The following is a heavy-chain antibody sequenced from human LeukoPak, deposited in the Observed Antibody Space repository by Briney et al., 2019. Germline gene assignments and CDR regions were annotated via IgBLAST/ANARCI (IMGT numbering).Heavy chain of an antibody. V-gene: IGHV4-59*01. CDR1: GGSISSYY. Sequence: PSETLSLTRTVSGGSISSYYWSWIRQPPGKGLEWIGYIYYSGSTNYNPSLKSRVTISVDTSKNQFSLKLSSVTAADTAVYYCARFVSGWYLGYYFDYWGQGTLVTVSS. J-gene: IGHJ4*02. CDR2: IYYSGST. CDR3: ARFVSGWYLGYYFDY. D-gene: IGHD6-19*01.